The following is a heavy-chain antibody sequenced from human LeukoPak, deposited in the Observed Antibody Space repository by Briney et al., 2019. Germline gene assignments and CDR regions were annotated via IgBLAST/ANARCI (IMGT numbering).Heavy chain of an antibody. D-gene: IGHD2-2*01. Sequence: GESLKISCKGSGYSFTSYWIGWVRQMPGKGLEWMGIIYPGDSDTRYSPSFQGQVTISADKSISTAYLQWSSLKASDTAMYYCARDLAGSTSYAYHDAFDIWGQGTMVTVSS. V-gene: IGHV5-51*01. CDR1: GYSFTSYW. J-gene: IGHJ3*02. CDR3: ARDLAGSTSYAYHDAFDI. CDR2: IYPGDSDT.